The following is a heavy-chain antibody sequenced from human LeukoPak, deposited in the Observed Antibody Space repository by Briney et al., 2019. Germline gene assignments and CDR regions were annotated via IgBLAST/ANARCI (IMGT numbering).Heavy chain of an antibody. Sequence: GGSLRLSCAVSGFTFSTYGMHWVRQAPGKGLEWVAVISHDLSFKYYADSVKGRFTISRDNSKNTLFLQMNSLRAEDTAVYYCTRDITDSSGITWFDPWGQGTLVTVSS. CDR2: ISHDLSFK. V-gene: IGHV3-33*01. CDR1: GFTFSTYG. D-gene: IGHD3-22*01. J-gene: IGHJ5*02. CDR3: TRDITDSSGITWFDP.